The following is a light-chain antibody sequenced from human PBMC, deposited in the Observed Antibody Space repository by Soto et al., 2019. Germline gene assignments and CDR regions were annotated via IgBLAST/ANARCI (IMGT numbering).Light chain of an antibody. CDR3: QQCGSSPWT. Sequence: EIVLTQSPGTLSLSPGERATLSCRASQSVSSYYLAWYQQKPGQAPRLLIYAASSRATGIPDRFSGGGSGTDFTLTISRLEPEDFAVYYCQQCGSSPWTFGQETKVDIK. CDR2: AAS. V-gene: IGKV3-20*01. CDR1: QSVSSYY. J-gene: IGKJ1*01.